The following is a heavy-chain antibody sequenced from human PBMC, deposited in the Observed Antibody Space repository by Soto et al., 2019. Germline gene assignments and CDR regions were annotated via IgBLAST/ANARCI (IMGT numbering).Heavy chain of an antibody. Sequence: QVQLVQSGAEVKKPGSSVKVSCKASGGTFSSYAISWVRQAPGQGLEGMGGIIPIFGTANYAQKFQGRVTIAADESTSTAYMELSSLRSEDTAVYYCAGPYGSGSRKLMDVWGQGTTVTVSS. D-gene: IGHD3-10*01. CDR3: AGPYGSGSRKLMDV. J-gene: IGHJ6*02. CDR2: IIPIFGTA. V-gene: IGHV1-69*01. CDR1: GGTFSSYA.